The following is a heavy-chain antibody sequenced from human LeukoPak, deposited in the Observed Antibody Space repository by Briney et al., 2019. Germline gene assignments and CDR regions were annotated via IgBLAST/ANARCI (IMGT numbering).Heavy chain of an antibody. CDR3: ARYMVHGVINDAFDI. D-gene: IGHD3-10*01. CDR2: INPNSGGT. J-gene: IGHJ3*02. V-gene: IGHV1-2*02. Sequence: ASVKVSCKASGFSFTGYYIHWVRQAPGQGLEWMGWINPNSGGTVFAQKFQGRVTMTRDTSISTAYMELSRLRSHDTAVYYCARYMVHGVINDAFDIWGQGTMVTVSS. CDR1: GFSFTGYY.